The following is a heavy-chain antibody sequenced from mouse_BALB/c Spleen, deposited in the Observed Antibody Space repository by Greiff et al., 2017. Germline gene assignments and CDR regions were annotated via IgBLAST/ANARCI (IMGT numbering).Heavy chain of an antibody. V-gene: IGHV1-7*01. CDR3: ARNYLSQVRRHWYFDV. CDR1: GYTFTSYW. CDR2: INPSTGYT. J-gene: IGHJ1*01. Sequence: QVQLQQSGAELAKPGASVKMSCKASGYTFTSYWMHWVKQRPGQGLEWIGYINPSTGYTEYNQKFKDKATLTADKSSSTAYMQLSSLTSEDSAVYYCARNYLSQVRRHWYFDVWGAGTTVTVSS. D-gene: IGHD2-14*01.